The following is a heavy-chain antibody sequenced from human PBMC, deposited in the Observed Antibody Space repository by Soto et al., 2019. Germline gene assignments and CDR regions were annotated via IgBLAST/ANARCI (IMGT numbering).Heavy chain of an antibody. D-gene: IGHD6-6*01. CDR1: NETLTTYG. Sequence: QVHLVQYGAEVKKPGASVKVSCKASNETLTTYGISWVRQAPGHGLEWMGGVSGYSGHSSSAQEFQDRVIMTTDTSTNTAYMALRSLHSDDSAVYFCARDSSSSGYYYDMAVGGQGTTVTASS. CDR3: ARDSSSSGYYYDMAV. V-gene: IGHV1-18*01. J-gene: IGHJ6*02. CDR2: VSGYSGHS.